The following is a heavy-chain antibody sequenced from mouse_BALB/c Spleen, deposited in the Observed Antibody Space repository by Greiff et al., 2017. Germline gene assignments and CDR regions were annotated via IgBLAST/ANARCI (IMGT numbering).Heavy chain of an antibody. J-gene: IGHJ3*01. Sequence: EVKLMESGGGLVKPGGSLKLSCAASGFTFSSYAMSWVRQTPEKRLEWVATISSGGSYTYYPDSVKGRFTISRDNAKNTLYLQMSSLRSEDTAMYYCARRGNYVGFAYWGQGTLVTVSA. CDR3: ARRGNYVGFAY. CDR1: GFTFSSYA. CDR2: ISSGGSYT. V-gene: IGHV5-9-3*01. D-gene: IGHD2-1*01.